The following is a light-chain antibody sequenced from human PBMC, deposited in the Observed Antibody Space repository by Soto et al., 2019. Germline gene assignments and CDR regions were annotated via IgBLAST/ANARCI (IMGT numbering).Light chain of an antibody. CDR1: QSVSSY. CDR2: DAS. J-gene: IGKJ5*01. Sequence: EIVLTQSPVTLSLSPGERATLSCRASQSVSSYLAWYQQKPGQAPRLLIYDASNRATGIPARFSGSGSGTDFTLTIDNLEPEDFAVYYCQQRSNWPPITVGQGTRLESK. CDR3: QQRSNWPPIT. V-gene: IGKV3-11*01.